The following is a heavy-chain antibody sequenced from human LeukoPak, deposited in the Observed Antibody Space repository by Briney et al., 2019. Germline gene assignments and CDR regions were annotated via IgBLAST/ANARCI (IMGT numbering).Heavy chain of an antibody. D-gene: IGHD4-17*01. CDR3: AVDRRQGPTVTTFSPFDY. CDR1: GFTVSSNY. J-gene: IGHJ4*02. Sequence: GGSLRLSCAASGFTVSSNYMSWVRQAPGKGLEWVSVIYSGGSTYYADSVKGRFTISRDNSKNTLYLQMNSLRAEDTAVYYCAVDRRQGPTVTTFSPFDYWGQGTLVTVSS. V-gene: IGHV3-66*01. CDR2: IYSGGST.